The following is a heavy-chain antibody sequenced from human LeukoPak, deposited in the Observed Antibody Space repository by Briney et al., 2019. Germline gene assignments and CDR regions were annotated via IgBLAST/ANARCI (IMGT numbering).Heavy chain of an antibody. Sequence: PGGSLRPSCAASGFTFSIYAMSWVRQVPGKGPEWVSAISGSGGSTYYADSVKGRFTTSRDNSKNTLHLQMDSLRAEDTAVYYCAKVLNGIMIAFGGVIIDYWGQGTQVTVSS. CDR2: ISGSGGST. V-gene: IGHV3-23*01. J-gene: IGHJ4*02. D-gene: IGHD3-16*02. CDR3: AKVLNGIMIAFGGVIIDY. CDR1: GFTFSIYA.